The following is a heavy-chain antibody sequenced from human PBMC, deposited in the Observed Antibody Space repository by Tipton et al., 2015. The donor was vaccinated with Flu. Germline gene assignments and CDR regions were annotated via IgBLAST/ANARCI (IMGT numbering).Heavy chain of an antibody. CDR3: VRAVGGATSY. J-gene: IGHJ4*02. CDR2: IKQDGSEK. V-gene: IGHV3-7*01. Sequence: SLRLSCTASGFTFTSYWMTWVRQAPGKGLEWVANIKQDGSEKYYVDSVKGRFTISRDNAKNSLYLQMNSLRAEDTAVYYCVRAVGGATSYWGQGTLVTVSS. D-gene: IGHD6-19*01. CDR1: GFTFTSYW.